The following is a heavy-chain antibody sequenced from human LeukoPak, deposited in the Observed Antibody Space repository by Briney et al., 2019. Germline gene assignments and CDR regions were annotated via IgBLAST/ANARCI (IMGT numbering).Heavy chain of an antibody. J-gene: IGHJ4*02. CDR2: ISGSGGST. Sequence: PGGSLRLSCAASGFTFSNYAISWVRQAPGKGLEWVSAISGSGGSTYYADSVKGRFTISRDNSKNTLYLQMNSLRAEDTAVYYCAKDIGWSRGYFDYWGQGTLVTVSS. V-gene: IGHV3-23*01. CDR3: AKDIGWSRGYFDY. D-gene: IGHD6-19*01. CDR1: GFTFSNYA.